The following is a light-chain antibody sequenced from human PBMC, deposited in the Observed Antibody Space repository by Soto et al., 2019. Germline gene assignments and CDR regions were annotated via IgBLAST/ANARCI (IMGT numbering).Light chain of an antibody. CDR3: SSYTSSSTVV. CDR2: DVS. J-gene: IGLJ2*01. CDR1: SSDVGGYNY. V-gene: IGLV2-14*01. Sequence: QSALTQPASVSGSPGQSITISCTGTSSDVGGYNYVSWYQQHPGKAPKLMIYDVSNRPSGVSNLFSGYKSGNTASLTISGLQAEDEADYYCSSYTSSSTVVFAGGTKLTVL.